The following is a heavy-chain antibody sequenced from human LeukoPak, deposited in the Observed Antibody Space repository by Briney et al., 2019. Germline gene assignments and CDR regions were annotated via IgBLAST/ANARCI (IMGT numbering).Heavy chain of an antibody. D-gene: IGHD3-22*01. CDR3: ARARGPYYYDSSGLAGDYCFDY. Sequence: SETLSLTCTVSRGSISSGGYYWSWIRQHPGKGLEWLGYIYYSGSTYYNPSLKSRVTISVDTSKNQFSLKLSSVTAADTAVYYCARARGPYYYDSSGLAGDYCFDYWGQGTLVTVSS. V-gene: IGHV4-31*03. CDR1: RGSISSGGYY. J-gene: IGHJ4*02. CDR2: IYYSGST.